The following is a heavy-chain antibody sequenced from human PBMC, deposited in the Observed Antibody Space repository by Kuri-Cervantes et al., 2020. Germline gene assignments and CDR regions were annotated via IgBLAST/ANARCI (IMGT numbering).Heavy chain of an antibody. CDR3: AGYCSSTSCYGVD. J-gene: IGHJ4*02. Sequence: ASVKVSCKASGYTFTSYDINWVRQATGQGLEWMGWMNPNSGNTGYAQKYQGRVTMTRNTSISTAYMELSSLRSEDTAVYYCAGYCSSTSCYGVDWGQGTLVTVSS. CDR1: GYTFTSYD. D-gene: IGHD2-2*01. V-gene: IGHV1-8*01. CDR2: MNPNSGNT.